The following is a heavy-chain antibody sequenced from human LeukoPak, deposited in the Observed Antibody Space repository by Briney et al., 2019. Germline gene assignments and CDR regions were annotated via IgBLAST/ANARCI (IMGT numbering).Heavy chain of an antibody. V-gene: IGHV1-2*06. CDR1: GYSFNDYS. Sequence: ASVKVSCKASGYSFNDYSMHWVRQAPGQGLEWMGRINSNSGGTSYVQNFQGRVTMTRDTSINTAYMELSGLTSDDTAVYYCARGGSGSGHLYYFDYWGQGTLVSVSS. CDR2: INSNSGGT. J-gene: IGHJ4*02. CDR3: ARGGSGSGHLYYFDY. D-gene: IGHD3-10*01.